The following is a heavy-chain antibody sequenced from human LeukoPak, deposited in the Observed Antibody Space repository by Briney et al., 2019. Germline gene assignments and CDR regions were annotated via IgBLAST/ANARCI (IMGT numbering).Heavy chain of an antibody. CDR2: IIPIFGTA. J-gene: IGHJ4*02. Sequence: GASVKVSCKASGYTFTSYGISWVRQAPGQGLEWMGGIIPIFGTANYAQKFQGRVTITTDESTSTAYMELSSLRSEDTAVYYCAGYYYDSSGYYLAGYWGQGTLVTVSS. D-gene: IGHD3-22*01. CDR1: GYTFTSYG. V-gene: IGHV1-69*05. CDR3: AGYYYDSSGYYLAGY.